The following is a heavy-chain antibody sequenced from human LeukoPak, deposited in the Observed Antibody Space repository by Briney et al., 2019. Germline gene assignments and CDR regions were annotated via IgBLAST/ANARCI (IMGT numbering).Heavy chain of an antibody. J-gene: IGHJ4*02. CDR1: GFTFNKNA. CDR2: ISGSSANT. Sequence: GGSLRLSCAASGFTFNKNAMNWVRQAPGKGLEWVSGISGSSANTYYADSVKGRFSISRDNSKNTLFLQMNSLRAGDTAVYYCAKGPHYDFWSTFDYWGQGILVTVSS. D-gene: IGHD3-3*01. CDR3: AKGPHYDFWSTFDY. V-gene: IGHV3-23*01.